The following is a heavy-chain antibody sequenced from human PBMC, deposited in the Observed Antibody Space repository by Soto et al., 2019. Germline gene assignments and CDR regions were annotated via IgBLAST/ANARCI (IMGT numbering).Heavy chain of an antibody. CDR3: GRESRLGYRFFDN. D-gene: IGHD5-12*01. CDR2: IYHGGST. CDR1: GDSISIGGYS. Sequence: QLQLQESGSGLVKPSQTLSLTCDVSGDSISIGGYSWNWLRQPPGKGLQWIGYIYHGGSTYYPPSLTSRVIVSVDRSNNHFSLNLTSVTAADTAVYYCGRESRLGYRFFDNWGQGVLVTVYS. J-gene: IGHJ4*02. V-gene: IGHV4-30-2*01.